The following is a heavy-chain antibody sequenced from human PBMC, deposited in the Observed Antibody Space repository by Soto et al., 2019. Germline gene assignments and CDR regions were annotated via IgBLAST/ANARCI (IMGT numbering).Heavy chain of an antibody. D-gene: IGHD3-22*01. J-gene: IGHJ3*02. Sequence: ASVKVSCTASGYTFTSYYMHWVRQAPGQGLEWMGIINPSGGSTSYAQKFQGGVTMTRDTSTSTVYMELSSLRSEDTAVYYCARDIGTRIYYYDSSGPRDDAFDIWGQGTMVTVSS. CDR1: GYTFTSYY. CDR2: INPSGGST. V-gene: IGHV1-46*01. CDR3: ARDIGTRIYYYDSSGPRDDAFDI.